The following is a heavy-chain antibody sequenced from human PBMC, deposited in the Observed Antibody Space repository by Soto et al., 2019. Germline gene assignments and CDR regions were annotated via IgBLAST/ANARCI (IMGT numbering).Heavy chain of an antibody. D-gene: IGHD6-19*01. CDR2: IKEDGSET. V-gene: IGHV3-7*05. CDR3: ARFTRRVAGDY. CDR1: GFTFSSYW. J-gene: IGHJ4*02. Sequence: EVQLVESGGDLVQPGGSLRLSCAASGFTFSSYWMSWVRQAPGKGLEWVANIKEDGSETYYVDSVKGRLTISRDNARYSLHLQMNSLRADDSAVYYCARFTRRVAGDYWGQGTLVTVSS.